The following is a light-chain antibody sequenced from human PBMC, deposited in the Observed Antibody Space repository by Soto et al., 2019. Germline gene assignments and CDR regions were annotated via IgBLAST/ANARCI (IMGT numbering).Light chain of an antibody. V-gene: IGKV4-1*01. CDR2: WAS. CDR1: PSVLYSSNNKNY. CDR3: QQYNTYST. Sequence: DIVMTQSPDSLAVSLGERATINCKSSPSVLYSSNNKNYLAWYQQKPGPPPKLLIYWASTRESGVPDRFSGSGSGTEFTLTISSLQPDDFATYYCQQYNTYSTFGQGTKVDIK. J-gene: IGKJ1*01.